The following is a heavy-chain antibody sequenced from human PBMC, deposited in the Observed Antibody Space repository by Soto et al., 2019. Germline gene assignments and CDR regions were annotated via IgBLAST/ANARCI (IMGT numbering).Heavy chain of an antibody. CDR2: IYPGDSDT. D-gene: IGHD3-10*01. Sequence: PGHSLKISCKGSGYSFTSYWIGWVRQMPGKGLDWMGIIYPGDSDTRYSPSFQGQVNISADKSISTSYLQWSILKASDTPMYYCESSIAMVRGVSKWSYYYHGLDVWGQGTTVNVSS. V-gene: IGHV5-51*01. CDR1: GYSFTSYW. J-gene: IGHJ6*02. CDR3: ESSIAMVRGVSKWSYYYHGLDV.